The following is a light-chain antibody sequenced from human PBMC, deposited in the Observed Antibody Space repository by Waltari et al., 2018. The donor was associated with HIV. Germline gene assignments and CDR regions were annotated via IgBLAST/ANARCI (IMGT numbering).Light chain of an antibody. J-gene: IGLJ1*01. V-gene: IGLV2-11*01. CDR1: SSDVGGYNF. CDR3: CSYAGSYTFV. Sequence: QSALTQPRSVSGSPGQSVSISCTGTSSDVGGYNFVSWYQQHNGKAPKLLIYDITKRPSGVPDRFSGSKSGHTASLTISGLQSEDEADYYCCSYAGSYTFVFGSGTKVTVL. CDR2: DIT.